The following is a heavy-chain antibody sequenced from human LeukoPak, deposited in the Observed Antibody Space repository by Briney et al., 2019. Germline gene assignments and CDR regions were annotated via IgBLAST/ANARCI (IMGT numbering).Heavy chain of an antibody. Sequence: PSETLSLTCAVYGGSFSGYYWSWIRQPPGKGLEWIGEINHSGSTNYNPSLKSRVTISVDTSKNQFSLKLSSVTAADTAVYYCASDGGKVIDYWGQGTLVTVSS. J-gene: IGHJ4*02. V-gene: IGHV4-34*01. CDR3: ASDGGKVIDY. CDR2: INHSGST. D-gene: IGHD2-15*01. CDR1: GGSFSGYY.